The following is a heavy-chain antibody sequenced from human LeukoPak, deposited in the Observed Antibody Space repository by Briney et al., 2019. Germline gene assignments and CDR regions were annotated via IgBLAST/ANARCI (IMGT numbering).Heavy chain of an antibody. CDR1: GFTFCDYY. CDR3: ARDLYCSSTSCYNGRDAFDI. V-gene: IGHV3-11*01. CDR2: ISSSGSTI. D-gene: IGHD2-2*02. Sequence: NPGGSLRLSCAASGFTFCDYYMSWIRQAPGKGLEWVSYISSSGSTIYYADSVKGRFTISRDNAKNSLYLQMNSLRAEDTAVYYCARDLYCSSTSCYNGRDAFDIWGQGTMVTVSS. J-gene: IGHJ3*02.